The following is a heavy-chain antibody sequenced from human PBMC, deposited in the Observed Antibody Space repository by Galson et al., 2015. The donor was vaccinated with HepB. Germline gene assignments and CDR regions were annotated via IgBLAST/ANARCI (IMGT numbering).Heavy chain of an antibody. D-gene: IGHD4-23*01. V-gene: IGHV1-69*06. CDR3: ARGGHDYGGVVFDY. Sequence: SLKLSCKASGCTVSSYAISWVRQAPGQGLEWMGGIIPIVGTAYYAQKFQGRVTITADKSTSTEYMEMSSLRAEDTAVYYCARGGHDYGGVVFDYWGQGTLVTVSS. CDR2: IIPIVGTA. CDR1: GCTVSSYA. J-gene: IGHJ4*02.